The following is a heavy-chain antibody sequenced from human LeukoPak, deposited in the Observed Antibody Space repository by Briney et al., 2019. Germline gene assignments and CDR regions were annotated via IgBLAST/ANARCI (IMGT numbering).Heavy chain of an antibody. Sequence: PGGSLRLSCTASGFTFGDYAMSWFRQAPGKGLEWVGFIRSKAYGGTTEYAASVKGRFTISRDDSKSIAYLQMNSLKTEDTAVYYCTRVLRGGWLQLHGWAFDIWGQGTMVTVSS. D-gene: IGHD5-12*01. J-gene: IGHJ3*02. CDR1: GFTFGDYA. CDR2: IRSKAYGGTT. V-gene: IGHV3-49*03. CDR3: TRVLRGGWLQLHGWAFDI.